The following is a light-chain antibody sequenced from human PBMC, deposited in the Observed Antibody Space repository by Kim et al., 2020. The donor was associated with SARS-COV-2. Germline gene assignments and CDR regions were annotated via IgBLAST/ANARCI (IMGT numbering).Light chain of an antibody. Sequence: APGKTATITCGGNDIGSKRVHWYQQQPGQAPVMVIYYDSQQPSGIPARFSGSNFASTAALTISRVEAGDEADYYCQVWDSSRDHRVFGGGTQLTVL. J-gene: IGLJ3*02. CDR2: YDS. CDR1: DIGSKR. V-gene: IGLV3-21*04. CDR3: QVWDSSRDHRV.